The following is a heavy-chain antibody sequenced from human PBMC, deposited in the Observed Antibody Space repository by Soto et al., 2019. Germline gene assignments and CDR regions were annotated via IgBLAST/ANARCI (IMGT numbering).Heavy chain of an antibody. V-gene: IGHV3-7*05. Sequence: CGSMILACAAAGVSCGSWWMSWVRKAPGKGLEWVANIKRDGSEKYYVDSVKGRFTISRDNAKNSLYLQMNSLRAEDTAVYYCARDGQYCSGGSCYPPPQTEYYYGMDVRGQGTTVTVSS. CDR3: ARDGQYCSGGSCYPPPQTEYYYGMDV. J-gene: IGHJ6*02. D-gene: IGHD2-15*01. CDR1: GVSCGSWW. CDR2: IKRDGSEK.